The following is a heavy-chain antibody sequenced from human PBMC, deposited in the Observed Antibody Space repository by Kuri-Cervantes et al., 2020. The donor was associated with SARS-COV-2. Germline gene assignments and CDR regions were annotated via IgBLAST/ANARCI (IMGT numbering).Heavy chain of an antibody. CDR1: GFTFSSYG. D-gene: IGHD3-10*01. CDR2: IWYDGSNK. V-gene: IGHV3-33*01. CDR3: ARDGGPNYYGSGSYHPYYYYMDV. J-gene: IGHJ6*03. Sequence: GESLKISCAASGFTFSSYGMHWVRQAPGKGLEWVAVIWYDGSNKYYADSAKGRFTISRDNSKNTLYLQMNSLRAEDTAVYYCARDGGPNYYGSGSYHPYYYYMDVWGKGTTVTVSS.